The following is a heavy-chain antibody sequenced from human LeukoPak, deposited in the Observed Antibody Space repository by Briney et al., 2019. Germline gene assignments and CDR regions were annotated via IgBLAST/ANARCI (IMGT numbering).Heavy chain of an antibody. D-gene: IGHD2-15*01. V-gene: IGHV1-8*01. CDR3: ARGLGIVVVVAAFDP. CDR1: GYTFTSYD. J-gene: IGHJ5*02. Sequence: ASVNVSCKASGYTFTSYDINWVRQATGQGLEWMGWMNPNSGNTGYAQKFQGRVTMTRNTSISTAYMELSSLRSEDTAVYYCARGLGIVVVVAAFDPWGQGTLVTVSS. CDR2: MNPNSGNT.